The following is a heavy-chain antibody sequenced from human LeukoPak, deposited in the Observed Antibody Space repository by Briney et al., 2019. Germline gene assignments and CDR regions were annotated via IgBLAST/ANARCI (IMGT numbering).Heavy chain of an antibody. V-gene: IGHV3-21*01. CDR3: ARVGCGGDCYSEASFDY. Sequence: PGGSLRLSCAASGFTFSSYSMNWVRQAPGKGLEWVSSISSSSCYIYYADSVKGRSTISRDNAKNSLYLQMNSLRAEDTAVYYCARVGCGGDCYSEASFDYWGQGTLVTVSS. D-gene: IGHD2-21*01. J-gene: IGHJ4*02. CDR2: ISSSSCYI. CDR1: GFTFSSYS.